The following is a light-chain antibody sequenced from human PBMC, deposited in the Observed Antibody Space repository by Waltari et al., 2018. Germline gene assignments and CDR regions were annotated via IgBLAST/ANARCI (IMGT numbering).Light chain of an antibody. CDR2: EVS. V-gene: IGLV2-8*01. Sequence: QSALTQPPSASGSPGQSVTISCTGTSSEVGGYNYVSWYQHHPGKAPKLMIYEVSKRPSGVPDRFSGSKSGNTASLTVSGLQAEDEADYYCSSYAGSNNLVFGGGTKLTVL. J-gene: IGLJ2*01. CDR1: SSEVGGYNY. CDR3: SSYAGSNNLV.